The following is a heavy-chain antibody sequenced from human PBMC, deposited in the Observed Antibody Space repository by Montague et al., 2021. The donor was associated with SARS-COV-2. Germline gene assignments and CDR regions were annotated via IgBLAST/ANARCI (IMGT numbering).Heavy chain of an antibody. CDR3: ARDQGRWLQPGVYFDY. Sequence: SETLSLTCTVSGGSISSYYWSWIRQPPGKGLEWIGYIYYSGSTNYNPSLKSRVTIPVDTSKNQFSLKLSSVTAADTAVYYCARDQGRWLQPGVYFDYWGQGTLVTVSS. J-gene: IGHJ4*02. CDR1: GGSISSYY. V-gene: IGHV4-59*01. D-gene: IGHD5-24*01. CDR2: IYYSGST.